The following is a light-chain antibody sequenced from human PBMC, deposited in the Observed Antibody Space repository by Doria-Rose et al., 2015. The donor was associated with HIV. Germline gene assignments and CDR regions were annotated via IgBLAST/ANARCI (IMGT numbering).Light chain of an antibody. CDR3: QQSYNTPRS. CDR1: QGIRND. CDR2: SAT. V-gene: IGKV1-39*01. J-gene: IGKJ2*04. Sequence: SLSASVGDRVTITCRASQGIRNDLTWYQQKPGKAPKLLIYSATSLQGGVPSRFSGSGSGTDFTLTINSLQPEDFATYYCQQSYNTPRSFGQGTKLEIK.